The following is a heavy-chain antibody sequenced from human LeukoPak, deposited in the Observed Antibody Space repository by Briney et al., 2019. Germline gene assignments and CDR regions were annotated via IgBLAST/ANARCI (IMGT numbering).Heavy chain of an antibody. V-gene: IGHV3-23*01. CDR3: AKDLYGSGSPIDY. Sequence: GGSLRLSCAASGFTVSSNYMSWVRQAPGKGLEWVSGISGSGGSTYYADPVKGRFTISRDNSENTVYLQMNSLRAEDTAVYYCAKDLYGSGSPIDYWGQGTLVSVSS. CDR1: GFTVSSNY. CDR2: ISGSGGST. J-gene: IGHJ4*02. D-gene: IGHD3-10*01.